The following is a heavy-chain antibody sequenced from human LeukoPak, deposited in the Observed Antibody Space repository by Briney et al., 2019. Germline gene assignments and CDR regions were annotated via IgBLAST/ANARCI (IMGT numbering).Heavy chain of an antibody. CDR1: GGSFSDYY. V-gene: IGHV4-34*01. CDR2: INHSGST. J-gene: IGHJ4*02. Sequence: PSETLSLTCAVYGGSFSDYYWTWIRQSPGKGLEWIGEINHSGSTNYNPSLKSRVIISVDTSKNQFSLKLSSVTAADTAVYYCARGCKDDRGRGLYYFDYWGQGTLVTVSS. D-gene: IGHD3-22*01. CDR3: ARGCKDDRGRGLYYFDY.